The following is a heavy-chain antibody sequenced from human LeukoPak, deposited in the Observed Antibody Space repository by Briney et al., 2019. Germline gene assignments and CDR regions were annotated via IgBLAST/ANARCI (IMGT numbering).Heavy chain of an antibody. CDR2: ISYDGSNK. CDR1: GFTFSSYG. V-gene: IGHV3-30*18. J-gene: IGHJ1*01. D-gene: IGHD6-13*01. CDR3: AKEFPSYSSSWPCFQH. Sequence: GGSLRLSCAASGFTFSSYGMHWVRQAPGKGLEWVAVISYDGSNKYYADSVKGRFTISRDNSKNTLYLQMNSLRAEDTAVYYCAKEFPSYSSSWPCFQHWGQGTLVTVSS.